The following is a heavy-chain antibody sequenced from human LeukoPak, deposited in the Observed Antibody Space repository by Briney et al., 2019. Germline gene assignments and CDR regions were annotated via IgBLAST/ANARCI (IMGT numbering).Heavy chain of an antibody. CDR1: GFTFSSYG. CDR2: ISYDGSNK. Sequence: GSLRLSCAASGFTFSSYGMHWVRQAPGEGLEWVAVISYDGSNKYYADSVKGRFTISRDNSKNTLYLQMNSLRAEDTAVYYCAKDSCSSTSCYSRDWGQGTLVTVSS. V-gene: IGHV3-30*18. J-gene: IGHJ4*02. D-gene: IGHD2-2*02. CDR3: AKDSCSSTSCYSRD.